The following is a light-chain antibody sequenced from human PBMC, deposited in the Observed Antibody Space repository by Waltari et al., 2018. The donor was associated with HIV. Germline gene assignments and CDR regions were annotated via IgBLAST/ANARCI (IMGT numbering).Light chain of an antibody. V-gene: IGLV2-14*03. CDR3: SSYRTRTTYSAYV. CDR1: TTDIGGNDS. CDR2: DVT. J-gene: IGLJ1*01. Sequence: QSALTQPASVSGSPGQSLTISCTGSTTDIGGNDSVSWYRQYPGEVPKLLIDDVTHRPSGVSVRFSAAKAGNRVFVTISGLQPEDEADYYCSSYRTRTTYSAYVFGSGTQIT.